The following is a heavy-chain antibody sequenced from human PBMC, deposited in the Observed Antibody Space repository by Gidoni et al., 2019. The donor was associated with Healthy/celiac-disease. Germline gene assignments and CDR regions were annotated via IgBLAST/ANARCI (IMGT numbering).Heavy chain of an antibody. D-gene: IGHD3-16*01. V-gene: IGHV3-33*01. CDR1: GFTFSSYG. J-gene: IGHJ3*02. Sequence: QVQRVESGGGVVRPGRSLSLSFEASGFTFSSYGIHRVPQAPGKGLEWVAVIWYDGSNKYYSDSVKGRFTISRDNSKNTLDLQMNSLRAEDTAVYYCAREMTFAFDIWGQGTMVTVSS. CDR3: AREMTFAFDI. CDR2: IWYDGSNK.